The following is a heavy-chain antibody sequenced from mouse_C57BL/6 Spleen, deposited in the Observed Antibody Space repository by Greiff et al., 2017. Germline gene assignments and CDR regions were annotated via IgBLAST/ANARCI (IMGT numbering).Heavy chain of an antibody. J-gene: IGHJ2*01. CDR1: GFTFSSYA. D-gene: IGHD2-10*02. V-gene: IGHV5-4*03. CDR3: ARVYGPYYFDY. Sequence: EVKLMESGGGLVKPGGSLKLSCAASGFTFSSYAMSWVRQTPEKRLEWVATISDGGSYTYYPDNVKGRFTISRDNAKNNLYRQMSHLKSEDTAMYYCARVYGPYYFDYWGQGTTLTVSS. CDR2: ISDGGSYT.